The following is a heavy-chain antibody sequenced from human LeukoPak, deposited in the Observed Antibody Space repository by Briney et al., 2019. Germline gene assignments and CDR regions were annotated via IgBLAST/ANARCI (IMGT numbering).Heavy chain of an antibody. CDR3: ARDSSSSAFDI. CDR1: GYSFTAFY. V-gene: IGHV1-2*02. J-gene: IGHJ3*02. Sequence: ASVKVSCKASGYSFTAFYMHWVRQAPGQGLEWMGWINPNSGGTNYAQKFQGRVTMTRDTSISTAYMELSRLRSDDTAVYHCARDSSSSAFDIWGQGTMVTVSS. CDR2: INPNSGGT. D-gene: IGHD6-6*01.